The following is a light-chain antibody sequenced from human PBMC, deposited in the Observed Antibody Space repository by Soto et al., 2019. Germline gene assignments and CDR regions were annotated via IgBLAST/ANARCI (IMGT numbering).Light chain of an antibody. CDR3: QQRRDWPLT. J-gene: IGKJ4*01. V-gene: IGKV3-11*01. Sequence: EIVLTQSPATLSLSPGERATLSCRASQSVSSYLAWYQQKPGQAPRLLISDASNRATGIPARFSGSGSGTDFPLTVNSLEPEDFAVYYCQQRRDWPLTFGGGTKVEI. CDR2: DAS. CDR1: QSVSSY.